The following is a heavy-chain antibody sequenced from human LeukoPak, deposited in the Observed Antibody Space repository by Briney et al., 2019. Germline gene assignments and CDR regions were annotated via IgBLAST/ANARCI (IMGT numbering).Heavy chain of an antibody. CDR1: GGTFSSYA. J-gene: IGHJ6*03. CDR3: ARAKGWQPGYSYYMDV. D-gene: IGHD2-15*01. Sequence: SVKVSCKASGGTFSSYAISWVRQAPGQGLEWMGGIIPIFGTANYAQKFQGRVTITTDESTSTAYMELSSLRSEDTAVYYCARAKGWQPGYSYYMDVWGKGTTVTVSS. V-gene: IGHV1-69*05. CDR2: IIPIFGTA.